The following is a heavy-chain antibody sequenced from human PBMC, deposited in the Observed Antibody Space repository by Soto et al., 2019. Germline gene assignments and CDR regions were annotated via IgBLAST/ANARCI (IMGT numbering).Heavy chain of an antibody. CDR1: GFTFSSYA. CDR2: ISGSGGST. CDR3: AKGGDSGYESPFGLYSHYYYYMDV. Sequence: GGSLRLSCAASGFTFSSYAMSWVRQAPGKGLEWVSAISGSGGSTYYADSVKGRFTISRDNSKNTLYLQMNSLRAEDTAVYYCAKGGDSGYESPFGLYSHYYYYMDVWGKGTTVTVSS. V-gene: IGHV3-23*01. D-gene: IGHD5-12*01. J-gene: IGHJ6*03.